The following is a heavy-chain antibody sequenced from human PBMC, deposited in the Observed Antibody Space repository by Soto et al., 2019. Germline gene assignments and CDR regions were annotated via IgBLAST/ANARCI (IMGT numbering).Heavy chain of an antibody. J-gene: IGHJ4*02. CDR1: GGSVSSGSYY. CDR2: IYYSGST. Sequence: QVQLQESGPGLVKPSETLSLTCTVSGGSVSSGSYYWSWIRQPPGKGLEWIGYIYYSGSTNYNPSPTSQVTLSVDTSKNQFSLKLSSVTAADTAVYYCARAEVGIYYFDYWGQGTLVTVSS. V-gene: IGHV4-61*01. CDR3: ARAEVGIYYFDY. D-gene: IGHD3-3*02.